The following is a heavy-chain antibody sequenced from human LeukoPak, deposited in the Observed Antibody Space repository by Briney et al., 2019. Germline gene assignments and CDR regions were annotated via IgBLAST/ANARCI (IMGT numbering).Heavy chain of an antibody. J-gene: IGHJ4*02. D-gene: IGHD3-10*01. Sequence: GGSLRLSCAASGFTFSSYSMNWVRQAPGKGLEWVSSISSSSSYIYYADSVKGRFTISRDNSKNTLYLQMNSLRAEDTAVYYCAIRWFGELSLDYWGQGTLVTVSS. CDR2: ISSSSSYI. V-gene: IGHV3-21*04. CDR1: GFTFSSYS. CDR3: AIRWFGELSLDY.